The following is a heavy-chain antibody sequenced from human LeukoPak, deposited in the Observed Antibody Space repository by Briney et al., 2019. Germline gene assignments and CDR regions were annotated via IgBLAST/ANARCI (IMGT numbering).Heavy chain of an antibody. CDR1: GGSISRSSYH. CDR2: IYYSGST. D-gene: IGHD6-19*01. J-gene: IGHJ4*02. Sequence: SETLSLTCTVSGGSISRSSYHRGWIPQPPGKGLGGVGSIYYSGSTYYNPSLKSRVTISVDTSKNQFSLKLSSVTAADTAVYYCATGEQWLKRGFDYWGQGTLVTVSS. CDR3: ATGEQWLKRGFDY. V-gene: IGHV4-39*07.